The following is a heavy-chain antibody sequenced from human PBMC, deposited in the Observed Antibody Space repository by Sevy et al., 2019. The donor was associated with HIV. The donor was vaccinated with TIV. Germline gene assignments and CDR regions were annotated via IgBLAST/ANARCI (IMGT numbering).Heavy chain of an antibody. J-gene: IGHJ3*02. CDR2: ITWNSDSV. V-gene: IGHV3-9*01. Sequence: GGSLRLSCAASGFNFNEYAMHWVRQAPGKGLEWVSGITWNSDSVVYADSLKGRFTISRDKAKNSLYLQMNSLRPEDAALYYCAKDLISVAGFYAFDMWGQGTMVTVSS. D-gene: IGHD6-19*01. CDR1: GFNFNEYA. CDR3: AKDLISVAGFYAFDM.